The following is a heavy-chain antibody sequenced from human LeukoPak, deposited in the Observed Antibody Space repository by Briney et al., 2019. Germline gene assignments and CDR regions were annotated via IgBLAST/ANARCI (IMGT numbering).Heavy chain of an antibody. Sequence: SETLSLTCTVSGGSISSGGYYWSWIRQHPGKGLEWIGYIYYSGSTYYNPSLKSRVTISVDTSKNQFSLKLSSVTAADTAVYYCARDRGLGIAVAGMQEYYYYGMDVWGQGTTVTVSS. D-gene: IGHD6-19*01. J-gene: IGHJ6*02. CDR2: IYYSGST. V-gene: IGHV4-31*03. CDR1: GGSISSGGYY. CDR3: ARDRGLGIAVAGMQEYYYYGMDV.